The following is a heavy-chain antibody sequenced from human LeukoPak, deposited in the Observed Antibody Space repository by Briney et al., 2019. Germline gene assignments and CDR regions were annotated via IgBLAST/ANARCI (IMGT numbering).Heavy chain of an antibody. CDR1: GGSFSSYY. CDR2: IYYSGST. D-gene: IGHD3-10*01. V-gene: IGHV4-59*01. J-gene: IGHJ3*02. CDR3: ARDGGYGSGAFDI. Sequence: TSETLSLTCAVYGGSFSSYYWSWIRQPPGKGLEWIGYIYYSGSTNYNPSLKSRVTISVDTSKNQFSLKLSSVTAADTAVYYCARDGGYGSGAFDIWGQGTMITVSS.